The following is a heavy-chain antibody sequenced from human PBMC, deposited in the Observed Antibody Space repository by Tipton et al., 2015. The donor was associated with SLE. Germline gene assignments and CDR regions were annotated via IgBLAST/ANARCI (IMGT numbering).Heavy chain of an antibody. J-gene: IGHJ5*02. CDR2: IKEDGSGK. CDR3: VRDIGTYGRGWFDP. Sequence: GSLRLSCAASGFSFSTYWMSWVRQAPGKGLEWVANIKEDGSGKYHVDSVKGRFTISRDNAKNSLHLQMTSLRVEDTGVYYCVRDIGTYGRGWFDPWGQGTLVSVSS. D-gene: IGHD1-26*01. V-gene: IGHV3-7*01. CDR1: GFSFSTYW.